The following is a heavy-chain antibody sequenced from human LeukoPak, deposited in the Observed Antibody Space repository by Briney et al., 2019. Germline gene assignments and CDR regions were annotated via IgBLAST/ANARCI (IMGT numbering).Heavy chain of an antibody. D-gene: IGHD2-2*01. V-gene: IGHV3-48*03. CDR3: AKGPRPYCSSTSCYYFDY. Sequence: PGGSLRLSCAASGFTFSSYEMNWVRQAPGKGLEWVSYISSSGSTIYYADSVKGRFTISRDNAKNSLYLQMNSLRAEDTALYYCAKGPRPYCSSTSCYYFDYWGQGTLVTVSS. CDR1: GFTFSSYE. J-gene: IGHJ4*02. CDR2: ISSSGSTI.